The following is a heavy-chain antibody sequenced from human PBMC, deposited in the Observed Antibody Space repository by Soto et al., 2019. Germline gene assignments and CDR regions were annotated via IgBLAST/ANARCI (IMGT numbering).Heavy chain of an antibody. J-gene: IGHJ6*02. CDR2: IDPSDSYT. V-gene: IGHV5-10-1*01. D-gene: IGHD3-9*01. CDR1: GNSFTSYL. CDR3: ARQSLYYAILNAPRNYGMDV. Sequence: PXESLKISWKCSGNSFTSYLISLVLQMPGKGLEWMGRIDPSDSYTNYSPSFQGHVTISADKSISTAYLQWSSLKASDTAMYYCARQSLYYAILNAPRNYGMDVWGQGTTVTVSS.